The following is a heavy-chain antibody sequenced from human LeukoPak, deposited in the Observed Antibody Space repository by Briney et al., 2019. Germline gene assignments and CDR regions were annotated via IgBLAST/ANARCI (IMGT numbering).Heavy chain of an antibody. CDR2: IHHSGST. Sequence: PSETLSLTCAVSGYSISSGYYWGWIRQPPGKGLEWIGSIHHSGSTYYNPSLKSRVTISVDTSKNQFSLKLSSVTAADTAVYYCARAHIVVVVAATLCFDYWGQGTLVTVSS. CDR1: GYSISSGYY. CDR3: ARAHIVVVVAATLCFDY. J-gene: IGHJ4*02. V-gene: IGHV4-38-2*01. D-gene: IGHD2-15*01.